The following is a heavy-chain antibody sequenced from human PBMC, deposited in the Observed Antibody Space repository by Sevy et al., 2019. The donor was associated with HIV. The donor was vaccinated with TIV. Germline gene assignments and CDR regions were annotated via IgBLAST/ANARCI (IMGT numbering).Heavy chain of an antibody. CDR3: AREGCTQPHDY. Sequence: GGSLRLSCAASGFTFAKYSMSWVRQPPGKGLEWVSTFSFGCGRINYADSVKGRFTISRDDSKNTLFLQMNSLGAEDTATYFCAREGCTQPHDYWGQGTLVTVSS. CDR2: FSFGCGRI. V-gene: IGHV3-23*01. CDR1: GFTFAKYS. J-gene: IGHJ4*02. D-gene: IGHD2-8*01.